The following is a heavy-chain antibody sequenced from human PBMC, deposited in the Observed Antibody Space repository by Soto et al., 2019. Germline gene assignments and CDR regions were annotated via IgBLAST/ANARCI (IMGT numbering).Heavy chain of an antibody. CDR2: IYYSGST. J-gene: IGHJ6*02. Sequence: PSETLSLTCTVSGVSISSGGYYWRWIRQHPGKGLEWIGYIYYSGSTYYNPSLKSRVTISVDTSKNQFSLKLSSVTAADTAVYYCAREGIDYYYGMDVWGQGTTVTVSS. CDR3: AREGIDYYYGMDV. D-gene: IGHD6-13*01. CDR1: GVSISSGGYY. V-gene: IGHV4-31*03.